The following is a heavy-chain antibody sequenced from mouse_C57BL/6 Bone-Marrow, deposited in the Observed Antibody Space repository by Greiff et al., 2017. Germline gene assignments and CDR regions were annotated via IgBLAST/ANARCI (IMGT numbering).Heavy chain of an antibody. CDR2: IYPRSGNT. D-gene: IGHD1-1*01. Sequence: LQESGAELARPGASVKLSCKASGYTFTSYGISWVKQRTGQGLEWIGEIYPRSGNTYYNEKFKGKATLTADKSSSTAYMELRSLTSEDSAVYFCARGDYYYGSSYGRFAYWGQGTLVTVSA. CDR3: ARGDYYYGSSYGRFAY. J-gene: IGHJ3*01. CDR1: GYTFTSYG. V-gene: IGHV1-81*01.